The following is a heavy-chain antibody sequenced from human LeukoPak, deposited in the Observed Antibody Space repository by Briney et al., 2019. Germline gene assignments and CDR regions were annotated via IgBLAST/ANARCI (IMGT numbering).Heavy chain of an antibody. CDR3: VRGSYSA. CDR1: GFTFSSHW. CDR2: IKEDGSEK. Sequence: PGGSLRLSCAASGFTFSSHWMNWVRQAPGKGLEWVANIKEDGSEKYYVDSVKGRFIISRDNAKKSLYLQMNSLRVEDTAIYYCVRGSYSAWGQGTLVTVSS. V-gene: IGHV3-7*01. J-gene: IGHJ5*02. D-gene: IGHD2-21*01.